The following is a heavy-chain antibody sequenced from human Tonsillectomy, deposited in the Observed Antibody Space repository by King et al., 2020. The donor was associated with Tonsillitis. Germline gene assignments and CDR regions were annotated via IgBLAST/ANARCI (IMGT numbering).Heavy chain of an antibody. CDR1: GYNFANYW. CDR3: AYYGASDAFDF. D-gene: IGHD4-17*01. J-gene: IGHJ3*01. Sequence: QLVQSGAEVKKPGESLKISCKGSGYNFANYWINWVRQMPGRGLEWMGRIDPADSHTTYSPSFQGHVTFSADKAISTAFLQWSSLNASDTAVYYCAYYGASDAFDFWGQGTVVIVSS. CDR2: IDPADSHT. V-gene: IGHV5-10-1*03.